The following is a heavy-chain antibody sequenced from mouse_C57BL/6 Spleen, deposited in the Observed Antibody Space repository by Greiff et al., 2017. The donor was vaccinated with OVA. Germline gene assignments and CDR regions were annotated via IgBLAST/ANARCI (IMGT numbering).Heavy chain of an antibody. CDR2: INPSSGYT. CDR1: GYTFTSYT. Sequence: VQLQQSGAELARPGASVKMSCKASGYTFTSYTMYWVKQRPGQGLEWIGYINPSSGYTKYNQKFKDKATLTADKSSSTAYMQLSILTSEDSAVYDCARHYYGSSLYAMDYWGQGTSVTVSS. D-gene: IGHD1-1*01. J-gene: IGHJ4*01. V-gene: IGHV1-4*01. CDR3: ARHYYGSSLYAMDY.